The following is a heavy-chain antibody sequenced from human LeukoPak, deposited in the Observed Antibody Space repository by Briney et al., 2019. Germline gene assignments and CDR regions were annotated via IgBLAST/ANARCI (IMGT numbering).Heavy chain of an antibody. Sequence: PGGSLRLSCAASGFTFSSYSMNWVRQAPGKGLEWVSYISSSSSTIYYADSVKGRFTISRDNAKNSLYLQMNSLRAEDTAVYYCARVRIDSYGPARDYFDYWGQGTLVTVSS. CDR3: ARVRIDSYGPARDYFDY. D-gene: IGHD5-18*01. V-gene: IGHV3-48*01. CDR1: GFTFSSYS. CDR2: ISSSSSTI. J-gene: IGHJ4*02.